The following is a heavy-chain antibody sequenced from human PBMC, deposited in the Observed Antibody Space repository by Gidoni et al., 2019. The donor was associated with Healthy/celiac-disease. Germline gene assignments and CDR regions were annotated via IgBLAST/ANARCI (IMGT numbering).Heavy chain of an antibody. V-gene: IGHV3-30*03. D-gene: IGHD1-26*01. Sequence: QVQLVESGGGVVQPGRSLRISCAASGFTFSSYGMHWVRQAPGKGLEWVAVISYDGSNKYYADSVKGRFTISRDNSKNTLYLQMNSLRAEDTAVYYCARGRGGSYSFDYWGQGTLVTVSS. CDR1: GFTFSSYG. J-gene: IGHJ4*02. CDR3: ARGRGGSYSFDY. CDR2: ISYDGSNK.